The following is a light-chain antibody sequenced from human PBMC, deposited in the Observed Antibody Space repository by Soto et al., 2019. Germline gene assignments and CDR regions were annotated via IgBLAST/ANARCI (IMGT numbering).Light chain of an antibody. CDR1: QSVRTY. CDR2: DAY. V-gene: IGKV3-11*01. Sequence: EIVLTQYQATLSLSPGERATLSCRASQSVRTYLAWYQQRPGQAPRLLIYDAYKRATGIAARFSGSGSGTDFPLTSSSLEPEDFAVYYCQQPYNWPLVTFGGGTKVDIK. CDR3: QQPYNWPLVT. J-gene: IGKJ4*01.